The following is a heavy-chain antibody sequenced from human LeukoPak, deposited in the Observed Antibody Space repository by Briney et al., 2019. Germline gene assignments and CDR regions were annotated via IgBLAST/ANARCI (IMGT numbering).Heavy chain of an antibody. V-gene: IGHV4-38-2*01. CDR1: GYSISSGYY. CDR3: AMTRYSSSSAFDP. Sequence: SETLSLTCAVSGYSISSGYYWGWIRQPPGKGLEWIGSIYHSGSTYYNPSLKSRVTISVDTSKNQFSLKLSPVTAADTAVYYCAMTRYSSSSAFDPWGQGTLVTVSS. J-gene: IGHJ5*02. CDR2: IYHSGST. D-gene: IGHD6-6*01.